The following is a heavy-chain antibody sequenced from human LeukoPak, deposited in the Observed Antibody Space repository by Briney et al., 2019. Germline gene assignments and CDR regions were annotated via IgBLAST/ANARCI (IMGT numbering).Heavy chain of an antibody. D-gene: IGHD6-19*01. Sequence: GGSLRLSCAASGFTFSDYYMSWIRQAPGKGLEWVSYISSSSSTIYYADSVKGRFTISRGNAKNSLFLQMNSLSAEDTAVYYCARDSSRGWPGVSDYWGQGTLVTVSS. CDR3: ARDSSRGWPGVSDY. CDR2: ISSSSSTI. J-gene: IGHJ4*02. V-gene: IGHV3-11*04. CDR1: GFTFSDYY.